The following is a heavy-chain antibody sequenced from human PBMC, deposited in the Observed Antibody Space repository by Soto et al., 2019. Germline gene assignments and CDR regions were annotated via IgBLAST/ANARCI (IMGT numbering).Heavy chain of an antibody. J-gene: IGHJ4*02. CDR1: RLTFSPYW. CDR3: ARDVSSEYASILDV. V-gene: IGHV3-7*03. D-gene: IGHD3-3*01. CDR2: IKEDGSVK. Sequence: EGQLVESGGGLVQAGGSLRLTCEGFRLTFSPYWMTWVRQAPGKGLEWVASIKEDGSVKNYADFVKGRFTVSRDNVKRAMFMQMTSVRVDDTAVYFCARDVSSEYASILDVWGRGARVTVSS.